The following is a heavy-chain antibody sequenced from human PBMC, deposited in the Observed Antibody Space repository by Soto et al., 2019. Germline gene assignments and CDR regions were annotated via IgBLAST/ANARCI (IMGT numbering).Heavy chain of an antibody. V-gene: IGHV4-59*01. D-gene: IGHD3-10*01. CDR2: IYYSGST. CDR1: GGSMSSYY. CDR3: ARYGSGSSVWFDP. J-gene: IGHJ5*02. Sequence: QVQLQESGPGLVKPSETLSLTCTVSGGSMSSYYWSWIRQPPGKGLEWIGYIYYSGSTIYNPSLKTRVTLSVDTSKNQSSLKLSSVTAADTAVDYCARYGSGSSVWFDPWGQGTLVTVSS.